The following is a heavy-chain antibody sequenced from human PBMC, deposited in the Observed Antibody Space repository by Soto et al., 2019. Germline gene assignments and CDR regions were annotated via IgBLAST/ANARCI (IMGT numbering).Heavy chain of an antibody. V-gene: IGHV4-34*01. CDR3: ARGITKDSVVVPAAPSFDY. D-gene: IGHD2-2*01. CDR1: GGSFSGNY. Sequence: QVQLQQWGAGLLKPSETLSLLCAVYGGSFSGNYWSWIRQPPGKELEWSGEINHSGSTNYNSTLKSRVIIAVDTYKKKVSMKLSSVTAAETAVYYCARGITKDSVVVPAAPSFDYWGQGALVTVSS. J-gene: IGHJ4*02. CDR2: INHSGST.